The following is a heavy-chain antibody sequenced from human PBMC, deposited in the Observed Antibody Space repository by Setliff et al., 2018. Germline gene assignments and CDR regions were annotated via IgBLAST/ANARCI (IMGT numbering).Heavy chain of an antibody. D-gene: IGHD1-26*01. J-gene: IGHJ5*01. CDR1: GGSISSGDYY. V-gene: IGHV4-30-4*01. Sequence: SETLSLTCTVSGGSISSGDYYWTWIRQSPGKGLEYIGYIHHSGSTYYDPSLKSRLIISLDTSKNQFSLNLISVTAADTAIYYCLKGGWGATFHSWGQGTLVTVSS. CDR2: IHHSGST. CDR3: LKGGWGATFHS.